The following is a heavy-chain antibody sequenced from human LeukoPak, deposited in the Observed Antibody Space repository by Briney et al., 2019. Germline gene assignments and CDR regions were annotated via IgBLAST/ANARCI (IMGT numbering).Heavy chain of an antibody. D-gene: IGHD3-22*01. J-gene: IGHJ4*02. CDR2: IKSKTDGGTT. CDR3: AKDTYYYDSSGYYY. CDR1: GFTFSNAW. Sequence: GGSLRLSCAASGFTFSNAWMSWVRQAPGKGLEWVGRIKSKTDGGTTDYAAPVKGRFTISRDDSKNTLYLQMNSLRAEDTAVYYCAKDTYYYDSSGYYYWGQGTLVTVSS. V-gene: IGHV3-15*01.